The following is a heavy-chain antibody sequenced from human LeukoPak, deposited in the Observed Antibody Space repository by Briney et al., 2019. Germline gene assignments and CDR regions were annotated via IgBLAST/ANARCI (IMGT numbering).Heavy chain of an antibody. Sequence: EESLKISCKGSEYSFTNYWIGWARQMPGRGLEWMGIIYPGDSDTRYSPSFQGQVTISADKSISTAYLQWSSLKASDTAIYYCARLQTRYSSSWYAAYWGQGTLVTVSS. D-gene: IGHD6-13*01. J-gene: IGHJ4*02. V-gene: IGHV5-51*01. CDR2: IYPGDSDT. CDR1: EYSFTNYW. CDR3: ARLQTRYSSSWYAAY.